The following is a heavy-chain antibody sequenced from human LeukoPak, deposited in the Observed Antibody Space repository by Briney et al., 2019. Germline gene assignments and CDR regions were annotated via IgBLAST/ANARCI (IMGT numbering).Heavy chain of an antibody. D-gene: IGHD1-1*01. J-gene: IGHJ4*02. V-gene: IGHV3-48*02. CDR2: ITSNIVTK. CDR1: GLSFSSFG. CDR3: ARSFAGTYWFFDY. Sequence: PGGSLRLSRAASGLSFSSFGMNWVRQAPGKGLEWVSYITSNIVTKYYADSVRGRLTISRDNAKNSLYLQMDNLRDEDTAVYYCARSFAGTYWFFDYWGQGTPVTVSS.